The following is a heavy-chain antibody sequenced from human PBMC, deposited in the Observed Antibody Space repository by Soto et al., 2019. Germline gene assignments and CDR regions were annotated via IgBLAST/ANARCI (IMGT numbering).Heavy chain of an antibody. D-gene: IGHD6-25*01. V-gene: IGHV1-69*12. CDR2: IMPIFRTA. CDR3: ARDKDRAHLGGNYYYIMDV. J-gene: IGHJ6*02. Sequence: QVQVVQSGAEVKEPGSSVKVSCKTSGGTFSTSAISWVRQAPGQGLEWMGGIMPIFRTADYAQKFQGRVTITADESTTTAYLELSSLRSEDTAVYYCARDKDRAHLGGNYYYIMDVWGQGTTVTVTS. CDR1: GGTFSTSA.